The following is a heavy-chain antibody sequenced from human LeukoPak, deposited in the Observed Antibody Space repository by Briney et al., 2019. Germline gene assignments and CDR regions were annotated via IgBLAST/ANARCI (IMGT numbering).Heavy chain of an antibody. V-gene: IGHV3-74*01. CDR2: INTDGSST. CDR3: ARGGLLGFDP. Sequence: PGGSLRLSCAASGFTFSSYWMHWVRQAPGKGLVWVSRINTDGSSTYYADSVKGRFTISRDNARNTLYLQMNSLRVDDTAVYYCARGGLLGFDPWGQGTLVTVSS. CDR1: GFTFSSYW. J-gene: IGHJ5*02.